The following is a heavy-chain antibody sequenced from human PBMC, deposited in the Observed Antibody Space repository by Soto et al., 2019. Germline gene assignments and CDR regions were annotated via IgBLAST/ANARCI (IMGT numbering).Heavy chain of an antibody. CDR1: VFTFDSYV. J-gene: IGHJ6*02. CDR2: ITNSGGTT. CDR3: AKGRPYGGYYYGMDV. Sequence: GGSLRLSCVASVFTFDSYVMSWVRQAPGKGLEWVSAITNSGGTTYYADSVKGRFTISRDNSKNTLYLQMNGLRAEDTALYYCAKGRPYGGYYYGMDVWGQGTTVTVSS. D-gene: IGHD4-17*01. V-gene: IGHV3-23*01.